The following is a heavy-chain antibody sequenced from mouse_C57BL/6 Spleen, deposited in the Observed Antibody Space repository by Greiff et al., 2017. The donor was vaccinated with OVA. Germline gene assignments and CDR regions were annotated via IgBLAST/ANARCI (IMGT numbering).Heavy chain of an antibody. D-gene: IGHD2-12*01. J-gene: IGHJ4*01. Sequence: QVQLQQSGAELAKPGASVKLSCKASGYTFTSYWMHWVKQRPGQGLEWIGYINPSSGYTKYNQKFKDKATLTADESSSTAYMQLSSLTYEDSAVYYCAREDDGDYYAMDYWGQGTSVTVSS. CDR2: INPSSGYT. CDR3: AREDDGDYYAMDY. V-gene: IGHV1-7*01. CDR1: GYTFTSYW.